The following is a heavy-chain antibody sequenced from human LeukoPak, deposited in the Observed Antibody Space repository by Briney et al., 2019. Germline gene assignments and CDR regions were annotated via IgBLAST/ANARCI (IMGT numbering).Heavy chain of an antibody. CDR1: GFTFSNAW. Sequence: PGGSLRLSCAASGFTFSNAWMNWVRQAPGKGLEWVGRIKSKTDGGTTDYAAPVKGRFTISRDDSKTTLFLQMNSLKTEDTAVYYCTTKAPYSNDFDYWGQGTLVTVSS. CDR3: TTKAPYSNDFDY. J-gene: IGHJ4*02. V-gene: IGHV3-15*01. CDR2: IKSKTDGGTT. D-gene: IGHD4-11*01.